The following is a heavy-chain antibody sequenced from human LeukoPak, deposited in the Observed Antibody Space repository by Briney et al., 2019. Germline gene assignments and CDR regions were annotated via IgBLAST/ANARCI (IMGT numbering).Heavy chain of an antibody. CDR2: INPSGGST. V-gene: IGHV1-46*01. Sequence: ASVKVSCKASGYTFTSYYMHWERQAPGQGLEWMGIINPSGGSTSYAQKFQGRVTMTRDTSTSTVYMELSSLRSEDTAVYYCASLFSSGPLGGPWGQGTLVTVSS. CDR3: ASLFSSGPLGGP. D-gene: IGHD3-22*01. J-gene: IGHJ5*02. CDR1: GYTFTSYY.